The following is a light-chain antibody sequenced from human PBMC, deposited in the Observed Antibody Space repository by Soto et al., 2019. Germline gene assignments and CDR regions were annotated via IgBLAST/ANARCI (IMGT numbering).Light chain of an antibody. CDR1: SSDVGGYNY. J-gene: IGLJ2*01. V-gene: IGLV2-8*01. Sequence: ALTQPPSASGSPGQSVTISCTGTSSDVGGYNYVSWYQQHPGKAPKVMMYEVSKRPSGVPDRFSGSKSGNTASLTVSGLQAEDEADYYCSSYGGTNSLKVFGGGTKLTVL. CDR2: EVS. CDR3: SSYGGTNSLKV.